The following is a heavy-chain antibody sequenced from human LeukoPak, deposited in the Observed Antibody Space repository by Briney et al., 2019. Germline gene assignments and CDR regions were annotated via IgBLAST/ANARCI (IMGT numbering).Heavy chain of an antibody. CDR3: ARDPGLNWFDP. Sequence: ASVKVSFKASGYTFTSYYMHWVRQAPGQGLEWMGIINPSGGSTSYAQKFQGRVTMTRDTSTSTVYMELSSLRSEDTAVYYCARDPGLNWFDPWGQGTLVTVSS. CDR2: INPSGGST. V-gene: IGHV1-46*01. J-gene: IGHJ5*02. CDR1: GYTFTSYY.